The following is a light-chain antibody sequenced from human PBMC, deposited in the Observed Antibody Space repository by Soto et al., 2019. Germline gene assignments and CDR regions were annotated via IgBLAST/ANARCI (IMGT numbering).Light chain of an antibody. V-gene: IGLV2-11*01. J-gene: IGLJ1*01. Sequence: QSVLTQSPSASGSPGQSVTISCTGTSGDVGGYNYVSWYQQHPGKAPKLMIYDVSERLSGVPDRFSGSKSGNTASLTISGLQAEDEADYYCCSYAGTYTGVFGTGTKVTVL. CDR1: SGDVGGYNY. CDR3: CSYAGTYTGV. CDR2: DVS.